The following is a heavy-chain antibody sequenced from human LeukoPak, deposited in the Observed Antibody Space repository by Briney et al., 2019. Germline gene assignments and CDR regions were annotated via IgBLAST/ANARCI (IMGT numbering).Heavy chain of an antibody. V-gene: IGHV5-51*01. CDR3: ARQRFTMRAYAGNWFDP. CDR2: IYPGDSDT. CDR1: GYSFSNYW. D-gene: IGHD3-10*01. J-gene: IGHJ5*02. Sequence: GESLKISCKGSGYSFSNYWIGWVRQMPGKGLEWMGIIYPGDSDTRYSPSFQDQVTISADKSISTAYLQWSSLKASDTAMYYCARQRFTMRAYAGNWFDPWGQGTLVTVSS.